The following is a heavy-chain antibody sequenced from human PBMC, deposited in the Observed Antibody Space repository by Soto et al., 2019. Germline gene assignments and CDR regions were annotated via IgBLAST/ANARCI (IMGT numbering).Heavy chain of an antibody. D-gene: IGHD4-17*01. CDR3: ARSMTTVTTSSQYAFDI. V-gene: IGHV1-69*02. CDR1: GGTFSSYT. CDR2: IIPILGIA. J-gene: IGHJ3*02. Sequence: QVQLVQSGAEVKKPGSSVKVSCKASGGTFSSYTISWVRQAPGQGLEWMGRIIPILGIANYAQKFQRRVTITADKSTSTAYMELSSLRSEDTAVYYCARSMTTVTTSSQYAFDIWGQGTMVTVSS.